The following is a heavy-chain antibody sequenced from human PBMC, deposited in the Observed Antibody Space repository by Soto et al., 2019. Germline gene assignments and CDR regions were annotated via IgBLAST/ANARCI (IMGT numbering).Heavy chain of an antibody. D-gene: IGHD3-22*01. J-gene: IGHJ3*02. CDR1: GFTFSSYS. V-gene: IGHV3-21*01. CDR3: ARDLGPYYYDSSGYWYPDAFDI. CDR2: ISSSSSYI. Sequence: TGGSLRLSCAASGFTFSSYSMNWVRQAPGKGLEWVSSISSSSSYIYYADSVKGRFTVSRDNAKNSLYLQMNSLRAEDKAVYYCARDLGPYYYDSSGYWYPDAFDIWGQGTMVTVSS.